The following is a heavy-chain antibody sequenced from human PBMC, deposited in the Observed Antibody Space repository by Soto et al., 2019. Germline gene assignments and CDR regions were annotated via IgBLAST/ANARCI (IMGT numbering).Heavy chain of an antibody. V-gene: IGHV1-18*04. J-gene: IGHJ5*02. CDR1: GYIFTTYS. Sequence: ASVKVSCNASGYIFTTYSIAWVRQAPGQGLEWVGWISPNNGNTNYAENVQGRVTMTTDTSTTTAYMELRSLTSDETAVYYCAREAFGVHSMWFDXWGQGTLVTVSX. CDR2: ISPNNGNT. CDR3: AREAFGVHSMWFDX. D-gene: IGHD3-3*02.